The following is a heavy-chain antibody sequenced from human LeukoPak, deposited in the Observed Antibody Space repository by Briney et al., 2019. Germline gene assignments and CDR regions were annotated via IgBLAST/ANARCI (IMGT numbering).Heavy chain of an antibody. J-gene: IGHJ4*02. V-gene: IGHV5-51*01. CDR1: GYSFTSYW. Sequence: GESLKISCKGSGYSFTSYWIGWVRQMPGKGLEWMGIIYPGDSDTRYSPSFQGQVTISADKSISTAYLQWSSLKASDTAMYYCARPSYLYCSSTRCPLGTFDYWGQGTLVTVSS. D-gene: IGHD2-2*01. CDR3: ARPSYLYCSSTRCPLGTFDY. CDR2: IYPGDSDT.